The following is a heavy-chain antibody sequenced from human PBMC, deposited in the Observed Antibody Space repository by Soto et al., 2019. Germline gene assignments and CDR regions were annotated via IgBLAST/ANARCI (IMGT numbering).Heavy chain of an antibody. CDR3: ANYIAALQDAYDI. Sequence: PGESLKISCKGSGYSFTSYWIGWVRQMPGKGLEWMGIIYPGDSDTRYSPSFQGQVTISADKSISTAYLQWSSLKASDTAMYYCANYIAALQDAYDIWGQGTMVTVSS. CDR2: IYPGDSDT. J-gene: IGHJ3*02. V-gene: IGHV5-51*01. CDR1: GYSFTSYW. D-gene: IGHD6-13*01.